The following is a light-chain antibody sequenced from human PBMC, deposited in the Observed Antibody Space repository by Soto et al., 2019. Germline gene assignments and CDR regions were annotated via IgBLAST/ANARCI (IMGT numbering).Light chain of an antibody. CDR3: ATWDDSLNAQGV. V-gene: IGLV1-44*01. Sequence: QSVLTQTPSASGTPGQRVTISCSGSSSNIGSNTVSWYQQLPGTAPKLLIYSNNQRPSGVPDRFSGSKSGASASLAISGLQSEDEADYYCATWDDSLNAQGVFGTGTRSPS. CDR2: SNN. CDR1: SSNIGSNT. J-gene: IGLJ1*01.